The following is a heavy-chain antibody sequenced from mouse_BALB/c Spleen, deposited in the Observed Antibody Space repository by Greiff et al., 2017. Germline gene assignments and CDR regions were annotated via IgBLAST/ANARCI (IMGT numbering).Heavy chain of an antibody. Sequence: QVQLQQSGPELVKPGASVKISCKASGYAFSSSWMNWVKQRPGQGLEWIGRIYPGDGDTNYNGKFKGKATLTADKSSSTAYTQLSSLTSVDSAVYFCARGSTPMDYWGQGTSVTVSS. V-gene: IGHV1-82*01. J-gene: IGHJ4*01. D-gene: IGHD1-1*01. CDR2: IYPGDGDT. CDR1: GYAFSSSW. CDR3: ARGSTPMDY.